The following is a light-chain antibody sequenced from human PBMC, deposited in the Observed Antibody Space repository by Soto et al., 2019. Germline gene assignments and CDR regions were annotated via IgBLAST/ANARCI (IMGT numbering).Light chain of an antibody. CDR3: QQYGSSPASFT. Sequence: EIVLTHSPGTLSLSPGERATLSCRASQSVSSSYLAWYQQKPGQAPRLLIYGASSRATGIPDRFSGSGSGTEFTLTISRLEPEDFAVYYCQQYGSSPASFTFGPGTKVDIK. CDR1: QSVSSSY. V-gene: IGKV3-20*01. J-gene: IGKJ3*01. CDR2: GAS.